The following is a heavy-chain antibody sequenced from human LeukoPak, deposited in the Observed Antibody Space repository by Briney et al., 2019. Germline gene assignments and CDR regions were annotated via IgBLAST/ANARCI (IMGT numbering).Heavy chain of an antibody. Sequence: ASVKVSCKASGYTFTSYDINWVRQASGQGLEWMGWMNPNTGNTGYAQKFQGKVTITRNTSISTVYMELSSLRSEDTAVYYCARGGRYNILTGFRRDRHDAFDIWDQGTLVTVSS. CDR2: MNPNTGNT. CDR1: GYTFTSYD. J-gene: IGHJ3*02. CDR3: ARGGRYNILTGFRRDRHDAFDI. V-gene: IGHV1-8*03. D-gene: IGHD3-9*01.